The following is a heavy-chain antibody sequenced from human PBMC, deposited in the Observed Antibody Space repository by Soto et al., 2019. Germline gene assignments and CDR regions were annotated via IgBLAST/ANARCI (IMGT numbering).Heavy chain of an antibody. CDR3: TKELGYNFGSYYQYGLDV. V-gene: IGHV3-9*01. D-gene: IGHD5-18*01. Sequence: PGGSLRLSCAASGFTFDDYAMHWVRQAPGKGLEWLSGISWSSNKIEYADSVKGRFTISRDNAKNSLYLEMNSLRVEDTALYYCTKELGYNFGSYYQYGLDVWGQGTTVTVSS. J-gene: IGHJ6*02. CDR1: GFTFDDYA. CDR2: ISWSSNKI.